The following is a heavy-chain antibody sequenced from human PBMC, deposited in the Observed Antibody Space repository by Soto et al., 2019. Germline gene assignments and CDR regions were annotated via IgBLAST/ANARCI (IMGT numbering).Heavy chain of an antibody. V-gene: IGHV1-46*01. CDR3: TRPPFPGCINAAAGLFDP. CDR2: INPSGGST. Sequence: ASVKVSCKASGYTFTDYYIHWVRQAPGQELEWMGIINPSGGSTDYAQKFRGRVTMTRDTSTGTVYMELSSLRSEDTAVYYCTRPPFPGCINAAAGLFDPWGQGTLVTVSS. J-gene: IGHJ5*02. D-gene: IGHD6-13*01. CDR1: GYTFTDYY.